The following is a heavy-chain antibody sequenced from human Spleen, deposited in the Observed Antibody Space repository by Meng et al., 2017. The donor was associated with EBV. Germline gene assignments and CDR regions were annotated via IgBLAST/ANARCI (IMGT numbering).Heavy chain of an antibody. V-gene: IGHV4-4*02. CDR1: GGSISSSKW. J-gene: IGHJ4*02. CDR2: IHHSGST. D-gene: IGHD4-17*01. CDR3: ATTYGDDSHYFDY. Sequence: PQHDSGPGLANPSATLCLTCGVSGGSISSSKWWSWVRQPPGKGLEWIGEIHHSGSTNFNPSLKSRVTISVDKSKNQFSLKLSSVTAADTAVYYCATTYGDDSHYFDYWGQGTLVTASS.